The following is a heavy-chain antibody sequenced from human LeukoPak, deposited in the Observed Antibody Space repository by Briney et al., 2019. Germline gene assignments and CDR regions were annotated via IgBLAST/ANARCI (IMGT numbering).Heavy chain of an antibody. J-gene: IGHJ4*02. Sequence: SQTLSLTCAISGDSVFSNSAAWNWIRQSPSRGLEWLGRTYCRSKWYNDYAVSVKSRIIINPDTSKNQFSLQLKSVTHEDTAVYYCVRDVGFDFDYWGQGTLVTVSS. CDR1: GDSVFSNSAA. D-gene: IGHD3-10*01. CDR2: TYCRSKWYN. V-gene: IGHV6-1*01. CDR3: VRDVGFDFDY.